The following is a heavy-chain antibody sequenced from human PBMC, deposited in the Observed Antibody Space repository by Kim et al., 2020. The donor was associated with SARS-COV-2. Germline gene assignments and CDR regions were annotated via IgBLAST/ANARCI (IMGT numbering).Heavy chain of an antibody. Sequence: KFQGRVTMTRHTSISTAYMELSSLRSEDTAVYYCARVRRLRFMGYYGMDVWGQGTTVTVSS. D-gene: IGHD3-16*01. CDR3: ARVRRLRFMGYYGMDV. V-gene: IGHV1-8*01. J-gene: IGHJ6*02.